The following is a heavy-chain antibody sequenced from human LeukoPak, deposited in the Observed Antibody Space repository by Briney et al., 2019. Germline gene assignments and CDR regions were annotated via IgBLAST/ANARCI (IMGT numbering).Heavy chain of an antibody. V-gene: IGHV1-69*01. Sequence: SVKVSCKASGGTFSSYAISWVRQAPGQGLEWMGGIIPILGTANYAQKFQGRVTITADESTSTAYMELSSLRSEDTAVYYCAGEYSGSYPGHFDYWGQGTLVTVSS. CDR1: GGTFSSYA. CDR3: AGEYSGSYPGHFDY. CDR2: IIPILGTA. D-gene: IGHD1-26*01. J-gene: IGHJ4*02.